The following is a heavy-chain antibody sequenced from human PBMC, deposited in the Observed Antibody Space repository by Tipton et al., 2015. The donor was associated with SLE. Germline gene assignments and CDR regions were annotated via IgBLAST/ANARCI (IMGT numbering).Heavy chain of an antibody. CDR1: GGSISSYY. D-gene: IGHD7-27*01. V-gene: IGHV4-59*01. Sequence: GLVKPSETLSLTCSVSGGSISSYYWSWIRQPPGKGLEWIGYIYYSGSTNFNPSLKSRVTISVDTSKNQFSLKLTSVTAADTAVYYCARGGDWGSPMERLDAFDIWGQGTMVTVSS. J-gene: IGHJ3*02. CDR2: IYYSGST. CDR3: ARGGDWGSPMERLDAFDI.